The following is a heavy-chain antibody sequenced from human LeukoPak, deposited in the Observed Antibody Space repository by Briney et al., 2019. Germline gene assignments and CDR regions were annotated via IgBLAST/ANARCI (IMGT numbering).Heavy chain of an antibody. J-gene: IGHJ4*02. CDR3: AKDRLGDWRGSFDRSPSTNYFDY. Sequence: PGGSLRLSCAASGFTFTNYGMHRVRQAPGKGLEWVAFIRFDGNNEYYADSVKGRFTISRDNSKKTLYLHMNSLRAEDTAVYYCAKDRLGDWRGSFDRSPSTNYFDYWGQGTLVTVSS. V-gene: IGHV3-30*02. CDR2: IRFDGNNE. CDR1: GFTFTNYG. D-gene: IGHD3-16*01.